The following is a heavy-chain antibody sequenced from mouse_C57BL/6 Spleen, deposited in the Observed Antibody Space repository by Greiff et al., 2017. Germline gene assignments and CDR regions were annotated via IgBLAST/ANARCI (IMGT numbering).Heavy chain of an antibody. J-gene: IGHJ4*01. Sequence: QVQLQESGPGLVQPSQSLSITCTVSGFSLTSYGVHWVRQSPGKGLEWLGVIWRGGSTDYNAAFMSRLSITKDNSKSQVFFKMNSLQADDTAIYXCAKDPTTVVATRGASDYWGQGTSVTVSS. V-gene: IGHV2-5*01. CDR2: IWRGGST. D-gene: IGHD1-1*01. CDR1: GFSLTSYG. CDR3: AKDPTTVVATRGASDY.